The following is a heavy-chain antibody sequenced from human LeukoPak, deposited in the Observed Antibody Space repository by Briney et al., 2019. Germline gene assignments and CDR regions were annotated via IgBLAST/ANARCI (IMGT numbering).Heavy chain of an antibody. V-gene: IGHV3-48*04. J-gene: IGHJ3*02. CDR1: GFTFSSYS. CDR2: ISSSSSTI. D-gene: IGHD3-10*01. CDR3: ARGGFVDAFDI. Sequence: GGSLRLPRAASGFTFSSYSMNWVRQAPGKGLEWVSYISSSSSTIYYADSVKGRFTISRDNAKNSLYLQMNSLRAEDTAVYYCARGGFVDAFDIWGQGTMVTVSS.